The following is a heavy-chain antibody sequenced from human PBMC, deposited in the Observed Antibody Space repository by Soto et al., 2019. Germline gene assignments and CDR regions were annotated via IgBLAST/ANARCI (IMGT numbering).Heavy chain of an antibody. J-gene: IGHJ6*02. Sequence: PSETLSLSCAVYGGSFSGYYWSWIRQPPGKGLEWIGEINHGGSTNYNPSLKSRATISVDTSKNQFSLKLSSVTAADTAVYYCARGRVRGVRTPVYYYGIDGRAQGTTVTGSS. CDR2: INHGGST. V-gene: IGHV4-34*01. CDR3: ARGRVRGVRTPVYYYGIDG. D-gene: IGHD3-10*01. CDR1: GGSFSGYY.